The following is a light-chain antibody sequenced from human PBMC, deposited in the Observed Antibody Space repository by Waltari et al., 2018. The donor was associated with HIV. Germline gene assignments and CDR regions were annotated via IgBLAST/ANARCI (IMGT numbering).Light chain of an antibody. J-gene: IGLJ2*01. CDR1: SSDVGAYTL. CDR3: CSYTGTGVV. Sequence: QSALTQPASVSGSPGQSITISCTGTSSDVGAYTLVSWYQQHAGKAPKLMIFEVTQRPSGVSDRFSGSRSGNTASLTISGLQADDEGDYYCCSYTGTGVVFGGGTKLTVL. CDR2: EVT. V-gene: IGLV2-23*02.